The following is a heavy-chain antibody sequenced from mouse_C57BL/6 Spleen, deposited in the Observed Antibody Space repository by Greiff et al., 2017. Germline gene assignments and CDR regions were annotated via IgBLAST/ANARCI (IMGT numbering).Heavy chain of an antibody. CDR3: ARPSYYSNPWFAY. D-gene: IGHD2-5*01. V-gene: IGHV5-4*03. CDR2: ISDGGSYT. J-gene: IGHJ3*01. Sequence: EVKLVESGGGLVKPGGSLKLSCAASGFTFSSYAMSWVRQTPEKRLEWVATISDGGSYTYYPDNVKGRFTISRDNAKNNLYLQMSHLKSEDTAMYYCARPSYYSNPWFAYWGQGSLVTVSA. CDR1: GFTFSSYA.